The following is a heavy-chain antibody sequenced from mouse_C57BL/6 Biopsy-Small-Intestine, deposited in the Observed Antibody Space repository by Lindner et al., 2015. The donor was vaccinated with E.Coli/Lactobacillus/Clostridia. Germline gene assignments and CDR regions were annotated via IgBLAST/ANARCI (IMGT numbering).Heavy chain of an antibody. CDR2: IYPGDGDT. V-gene: IGHV1-82*01. D-gene: IGHD4-1*01. CDR3: ARDWDWWYFDV. Sequence: VQLQESGPELVKPGASVKISCKASGYAFSSSWMNWVKQRPGKGLEWIGRIYPGDGDTNYNGKFKGKATLTADKSSSTAYMQLSSLTSEDSAVYFCARDWDWWYFDVWGTGTTVTVSS. J-gene: IGHJ1*03. CDR1: GYAFSSSW.